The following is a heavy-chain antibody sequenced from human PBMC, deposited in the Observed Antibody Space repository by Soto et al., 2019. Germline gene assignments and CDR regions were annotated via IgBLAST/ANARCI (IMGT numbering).Heavy chain of an antibody. V-gene: IGHV4-30-4*01. CDR1: GDSISSDDYY. CDR3: ARSNDYSPYVFDC. J-gene: IGHJ4*02. D-gene: IGHD4-4*01. Sequence: QVQLQESGPGVVKPSQTLSLTCTVSGDSISSDDYYWSWIRQPPGKGLEWIGDISYSGTTSYNPSLKSRVLFSVDTSKTKFSLKLTSVTAPDTAVYYCARSNDYSPYVFDCWGQGTLVTVAS. CDR2: ISYSGTT.